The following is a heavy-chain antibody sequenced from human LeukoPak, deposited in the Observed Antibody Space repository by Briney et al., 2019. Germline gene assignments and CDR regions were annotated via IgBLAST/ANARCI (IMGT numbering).Heavy chain of an antibody. CDR2: IDPNNGRT. D-gene: IGHD5-18*01. CDR3: ARDRCGYALGCRGRDY. CDR1: EYTFTAYY. V-gene: IGHV1-2*02. J-gene: IGHJ4*02. Sequence: ASVKVSFKASEYTFTAYYIHWVRQAPGQGLEWMGWIDPNNGRTNYAQKFQGRVTMTRDTSISTAYMDLSGLTSDDTAVYYCARDRCGYALGCRGRDYWGQGTQVTVSS.